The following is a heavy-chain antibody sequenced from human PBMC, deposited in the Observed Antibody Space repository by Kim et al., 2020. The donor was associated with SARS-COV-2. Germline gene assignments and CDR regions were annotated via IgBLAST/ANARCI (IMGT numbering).Heavy chain of an antibody. D-gene: IGHD3-10*01. CDR1: GGSISRGDFF. J-gene: IGHJ4*02. CDR3: AREGLLYYGSGTDPFDS. Sequence: SETLSLTCTVSGGSISRGDFFWSWIRQPPGKGLEWMGYIFHTGSTSYNPSLKSRIAMSVDTSKNQFSLNLTSVTPADTAVYYCAREGLLYYGSGTDPFDSWCQENLVSVSS. V-gene: IGHV4-30-4*01. CDR2: IFHTGST.